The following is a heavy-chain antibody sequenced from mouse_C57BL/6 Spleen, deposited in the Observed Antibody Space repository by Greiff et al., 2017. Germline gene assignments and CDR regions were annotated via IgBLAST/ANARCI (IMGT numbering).Heavy chain of an antibody. CDR1: GYTFTSYW. CDR2: IYPGSGST. CDR3: ASGNYGSNYDYYAMDY. V-gene: IGHV1-55*01. D-gene: IGHD1-1*01. Sequence: QVQLQQPGAELVKPGASVKMSCKASGYTFTSYWITWVKQRPGQGLEWIGDIYPGSGSTNYNEKFKSKATLTVDPSSSTAYMQLSSLTSEDSAVYYCASGNYGSNYDYYAMDYWGQGTSVTVSS. J-gene: IGHJ4*01.